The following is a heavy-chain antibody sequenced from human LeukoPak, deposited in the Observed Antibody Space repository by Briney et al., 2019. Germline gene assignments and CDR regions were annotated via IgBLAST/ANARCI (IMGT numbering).Heavy chain of an antibody. CDR3: ARLGPNWFDP. J-gene: IGHJ5*02. CDR1: GGSFSGYY. CDR2: INHRGST. Sequence: PSETLSLTCAVYGGSFSGYYWSWIRQPPGKGLEWIGEINHRGSTNYNPSLKSRVTISVDTSKNQFSLKLSSVTAADTAVYYCARLGPNWFDPWGPGTLVTVSS. D-gene: IGHD3-16*01. V-gene: IGHV4-34*01.